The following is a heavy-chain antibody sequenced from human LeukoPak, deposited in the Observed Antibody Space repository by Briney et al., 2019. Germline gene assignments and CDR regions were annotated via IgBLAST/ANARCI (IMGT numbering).Heavy chain of an antibody. V-gene: IGHV1-69*06. CDR3: AILPWSPYYYDSSGYYYNWFDP. CDR2: IIPIFGTA. Sequence: ASVKLSCKASGGTFSSYAISWVRQAPGQGLEWMGGIIPIFGTANYAQKFQGRVTITADKSTSTAYMELSSLRSEDTAVYYCAILPWSPYYYDSSGYYYNWFDPWGQGTLVTVSS. D-gene: IGHD3-22*01. J-gene: IGHJ5*02. CDR1: GGTFSSYA.